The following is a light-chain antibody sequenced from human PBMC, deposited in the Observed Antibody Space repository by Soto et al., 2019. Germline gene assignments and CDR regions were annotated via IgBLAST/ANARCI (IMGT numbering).Light chain of an antibody. J-gene: IGKJ1*01. Sequence: DIQMTQSPSSLSASMGDRVSITCRASQSIGTDLNWYQQKPGKAPKLLIYGAYTLQGGVPSRFSGSVSGTEFTLTIRSLQPGDLATYFCQQTYSTPWTFGQGTKVDI. V-gene: IGKV1-39*01. CDR1: QSIGTD. CDR2: GAY. CDR3: QQTYSTPWT.